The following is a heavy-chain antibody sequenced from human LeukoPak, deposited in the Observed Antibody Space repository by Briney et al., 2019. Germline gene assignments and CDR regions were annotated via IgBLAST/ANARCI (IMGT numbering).Heavy chain of an antibody. V-gene: IGHV4-31*03. CDR2: IYYSGST. J-gene: IGHJ6*02. D-gene: IGHD5-24*01. CDR3: ARAASTMADGYGMDV. CDR1: GGSISSGGYY. Sequence: PSQTLSLTCTVSGGSISSGGYYWSWIRQHPGTGLEWIGYIYYSGSTYYNPSLKSRVTISVDTSKNQFSLKLSSVTAADTAVYYCARAASTMADGYGMDVWGQGTTVTVSS.